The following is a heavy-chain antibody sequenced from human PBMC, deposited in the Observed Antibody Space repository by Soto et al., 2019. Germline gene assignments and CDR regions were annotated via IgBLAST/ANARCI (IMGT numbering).Heavy chain of an antibody. CDR2: IYHGGST. Sequence: PSETLSLTCAVSGYSISRGCYWGWLRQPPGKGLEWIGSIYHGGSTYNTPRLNSRVTLSIDMTNTHVAVILNSVTAADTAVYYCARVGLWFPYYYDISPYTFENWFDPWGQGTLVTVSS. CDR1: GYSISRGCY. CDR3: ARVGLWFPYYYDISPYTFENWFDP. V-gene: IGHV4-38-2*01. D-gene: IGHD3-22*01. J-gene: IGHJ5*02.